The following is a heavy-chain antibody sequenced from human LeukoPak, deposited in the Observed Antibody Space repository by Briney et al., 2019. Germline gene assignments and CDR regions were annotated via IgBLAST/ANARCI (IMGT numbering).Heavy chain of an antibody. V-gene: IGHV3-30*02. CDR1: GFIFRTYG. Sequence: GGSLRLSCAASGFIFRTYGMSWVRQAPGKGLEWVAFIRYDGSNHYYADSVKGRFTISRDNSKNTMYLQMNSLRAEDTAVYYCARRAGAYTHPYDYWGQGTLVTVSS. D-gene: IGHD3-16*01. J-gene: IGHJ4*02. CDR2: IRYDGSNH. CDR3: ARRAGAYTHPYDY.